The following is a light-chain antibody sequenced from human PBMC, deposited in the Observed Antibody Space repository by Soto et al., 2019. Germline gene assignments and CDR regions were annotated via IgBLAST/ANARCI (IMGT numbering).Light chain of an antibody. CDR1: QSVSSGY. V-gene: IGKV3-20*01. J-gene: IGKJ2*01. CDR2: GGS. Sequence: VLTQSPGTLSLSPGEGATLSCRTSQSVSSGYIAWYQQKPGQAPRLLIYGGSSRATGIPDRFSGSGYGTDFTLTISRLEPDDFAMYFCHCQQFRTSPVYTFGQGTNLEIK. CDR3: QQFRTSPVYT.